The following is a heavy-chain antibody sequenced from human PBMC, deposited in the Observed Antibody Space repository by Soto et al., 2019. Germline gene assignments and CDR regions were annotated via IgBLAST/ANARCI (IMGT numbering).Heavy chain of an antibody. CDR3: AKDRPLYYDILTGTNWFDP. D-gene: IGHD3-9*01. CDR1: GFTFSSYA. CDR2: ISGSGGST. J-gene: IGHJ5*02. V-gene: IGHV3-23*01. Sequence: LRLSCAASGFTFSSYAMSWVRQAPGKGLEWVSAISGSGGSTYYADSVKGRFTISRDNSKNTLYLQMNSLRAEDTAVYYCAKDRPLYYDILTGTNWFDPWGQGTLVTVSS.